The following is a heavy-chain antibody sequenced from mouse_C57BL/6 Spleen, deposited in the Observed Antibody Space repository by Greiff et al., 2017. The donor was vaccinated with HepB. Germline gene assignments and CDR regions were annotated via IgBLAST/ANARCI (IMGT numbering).Heavy chain of an antibody. CDR2: IYWDDDK. D-gene: IGHD2-4*01. CDR3: ARISDDYDGWFAY. V-gene: IGHV8-12*01. CDR1: GFSLSTSGMG. J-gene: IGHJ3*01. Sequence: QVTLKECGPGILQSSQTLSLTCSFSGFSLSTSGMGVSWIRQPSGKGLEWLAHIYWDDDKRYNPSLKSRLTISKDTSRNQVFLKITSVDTADTATYYCARISDDYDGWFAYWGQGTLVTVSA.